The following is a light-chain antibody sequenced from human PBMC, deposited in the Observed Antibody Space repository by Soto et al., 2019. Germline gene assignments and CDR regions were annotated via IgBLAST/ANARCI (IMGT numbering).Light chain of an antibody. CDR2: DYK. V-gene: IGLV2-23*01. Sequence: QSVLTQPASVSGSPGQSITFSCTGTSNDGGSYNFVSWYQQHPGKAPKLIIYDYKKRPSGVSNRFSGSKSGNTASLTISGLHAGDEDDYYCCSFAGRSTWVFGGGTKVTVL. CDR1: SNDGGSYNF. CDR3: CSFAGRSTWV. J-gene: IGLJ3*02.